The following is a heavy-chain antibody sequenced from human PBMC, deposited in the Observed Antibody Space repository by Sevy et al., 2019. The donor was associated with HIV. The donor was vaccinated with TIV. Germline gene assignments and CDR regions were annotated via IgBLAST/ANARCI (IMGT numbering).Heavy chain of an antibody. CDR3: AKYSASPGGYYYDSSGYFYYYGMDV. Sequence: GGSLRLSCAASGFTFSSYAMSWVRQAPGKGLEWVSAISGSGGSTYYADSVKGRFTISRDNSKNTLNLQMNSLRAEDTAVYYCAKYSASPGGYYYDSSGYFYYYGMDVWGQGTTVTVSS. CDR2: ISGSGGST. D-gene: IGHD3-22*01. V-gene: IGHV3-23*01. CDR1: GFTFSSYA. J-gene: IGHJ6*02.